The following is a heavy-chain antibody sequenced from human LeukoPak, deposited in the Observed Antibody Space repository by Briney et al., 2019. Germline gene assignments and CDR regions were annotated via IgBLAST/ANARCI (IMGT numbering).Heavy chain of an antibody. J-gene: IGHJ5*02. Sequence: SETLSLTCAVSGGSISGDVYSWSWIRQPPGKGLEWIGSMYHGRSTYYNPSLKSRVTISVDRSKNQFSLKLSSVTAADTAVYYCARAKQWLVGNWFDPWGQGTLVTVSS. CDR1: GGSISGDVYS. CDR2: MYHGRST. CDR3: ARAKQWLVGNWFDP. V-gene: IGHV4-30-2*01. D-gene: IGHD6-19*01.